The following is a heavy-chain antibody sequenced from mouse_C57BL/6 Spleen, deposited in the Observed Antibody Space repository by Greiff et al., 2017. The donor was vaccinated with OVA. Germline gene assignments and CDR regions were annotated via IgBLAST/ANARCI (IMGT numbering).Heavy chain of an antibody. CDR1: GYTFTSYW. Sequence: QVHVKQPGAELVMPGASVKLSCKASGYTFTSYWMHWVKQRPGQGLEWIGEIDPSDSYTNYNQKFKGKSTLTVDKSSSTAYMQLSSLTSEDSAVYYCARSGDYTVGYFDVWGTGTTVTVSS. D-gene: IGHD2-4*01. CDR3: ARSGDYTVGYFDV. V-gene: IGHV1-69*01. J-gene: IGHJ1*03. CDR2: IDPSDSYT.